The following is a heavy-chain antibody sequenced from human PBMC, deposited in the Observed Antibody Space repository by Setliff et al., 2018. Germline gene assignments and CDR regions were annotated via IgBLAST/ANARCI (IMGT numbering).Heavy chain of an antibody. CDR3: ARVLVLGYNWFDP. CDR1: GDSIFDNY. J-gene: IGHJ5*02. Sequence: SETLSLTCSVSGDSIFDNYWSWIRQSPGRGLEWIGEISHSGNTNYNPSFKSRVTISIDTSKNQFSLKVNSVTAADTAVYFCARVLVLGYNWFDPWGQGTLVTVSS. CDR2: ISHSGNT. D-gene: IGHD3-10*01. V-gene: IGHV4-34*01.